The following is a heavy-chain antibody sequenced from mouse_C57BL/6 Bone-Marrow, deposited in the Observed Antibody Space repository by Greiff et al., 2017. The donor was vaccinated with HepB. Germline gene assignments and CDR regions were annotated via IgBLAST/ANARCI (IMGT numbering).Heavy chain of an antibody. CDR1: GYSITSCYY. CDR3: ARDRVLRYFDY. Sequence: ESGPGLVKPSQSLSLTCSVPGYSITSCYYWNWIRQFPGNKLEWMGYISYDGSNNYNPSLKNRISVTRDTSKNQFFLKLNSVTTEDTATYYWARDRVLRYFDYWGQGTTLTVSS. J-gene: IGHJ2*01. CDR2: ISYDGSN. V-gene: IGHV3-6*01. D-gene: IGHD1-1*01.